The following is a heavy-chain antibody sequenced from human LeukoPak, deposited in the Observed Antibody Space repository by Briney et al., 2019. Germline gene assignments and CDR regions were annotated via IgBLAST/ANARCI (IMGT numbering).Heavy chain of an antibody. CDR3: ARWDHPYGGSPFDY. D-gene: IGHD4-23*01. CDR2: INPNSGGT. CDR1: GYTFTGYY. Sequence: GASVKVSCKASGYTFTGYYMHWVRQAPGQGLEWMGWINPNSGGTNYAQKFQGRVTMTRDTSISTAYMELSRLRSDDTAVYYCARWDHPYGGSPFDYWGQGTLVTVSS. J-gene: IGHJ4*02. V-gene: IGHV1-2*02.